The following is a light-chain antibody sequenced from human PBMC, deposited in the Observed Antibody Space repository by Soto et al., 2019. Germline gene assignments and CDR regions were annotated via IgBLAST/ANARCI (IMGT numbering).Light chain of an antibody. Sequence: EIVLTQSPCTLSLSPGERATLYCRASQSVSSSYLAWYQQKPGQAPSLLIYGASSRATGIPDRFSGSGSGTDLTLTISSVEAEDFAVYYCKQYGSASMYTFGQGTQREIK. CDR2: GAS. J-gene: IGKJ2*01. V-gene: IGKV3-20*01. CDR3: KQYGSASMYT. CDR1: QSVSSSY.